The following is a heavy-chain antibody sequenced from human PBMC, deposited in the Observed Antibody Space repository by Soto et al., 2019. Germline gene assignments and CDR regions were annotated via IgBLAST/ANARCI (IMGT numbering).Heavy chain of an antibody. D-gene: IGHD4-4*01. CDR1: GFIFSSYS. Sequence: EVQLVESGGGLVKPGGSLRLSCAASGFIFSSYSMNWVRQAPGKGLEWVSSISSSSRYIYYADSVKGRFTISRDNAKNSLYLQMNSLRAQDTALYYCARYDYSNLDYWGQGTLVTVSS. CDR3: ARYDYSNLDY. J-gene: IGHJ4*02. V-gene: IGHV3-21*01. CDR2: ISSSSRYI.